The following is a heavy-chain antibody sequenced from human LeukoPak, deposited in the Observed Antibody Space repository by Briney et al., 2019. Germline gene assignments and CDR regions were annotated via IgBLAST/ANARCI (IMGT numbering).Heavy chain of an antibody. CDR1: GGSISSYY. CDR2: IYTSGST. CDR3: ARYDSSRGPSSN. Sequence: PSETLSLTCTVSGGSISSYYWSWIRQPPGKGLEWIGYIYTSGSTNYNPSLKSRVTISVDTSKNQFSLKLSSVTAADTAVYYCARYDSSRGPSSNWGQGTLVTVSS. V-gene: IGHV4-4*09. D-gene: IGHD3-22*01. J-gene: IGHJ4*02.